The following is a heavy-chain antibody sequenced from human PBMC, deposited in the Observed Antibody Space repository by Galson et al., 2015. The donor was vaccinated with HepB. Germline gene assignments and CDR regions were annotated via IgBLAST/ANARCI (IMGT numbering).Heavy chain of an antibody. V-gene: IGHV3-21*01. Sequence: SLRLSCAASGFTFSSYSMNWVRQAPGKGLEWVSSISSSSSYIYYADSVKGRFTISRDNAKNSLYLQMNSLRAEDTAVYYCARVYGSGSSGYGMDVWGQGTTVTVSS. J-gene: IGHJ6*02. CDR3: ARVYGSGSSGYGMDV. CDR1: GFTFSSYS. CDR2: ISSSSSYI. D-gene: IGHD3-10*01.